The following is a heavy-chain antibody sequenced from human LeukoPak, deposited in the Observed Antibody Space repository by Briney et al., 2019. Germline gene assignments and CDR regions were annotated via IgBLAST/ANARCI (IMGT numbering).Heavy chain of an antibody. CDR2: IYYSGST. CDR1: GGSISSYY. CDR3: ARDPSLYSSSWYGNFDY. Sequence: PSETLSLTRTVSGGSISSYYWSWIRQPPGKGLEWIGYIYYSGSTNYNPSLKSRVTISVDTSKNQFSLKLSSVTAADTAVYYCARDPSLYSSSWYGNFDYWGQGTLVTVSS. V-gene: IGHV4-59*01. D-gene: IGHD6-13*01. J-gene: IGHJ4*02.